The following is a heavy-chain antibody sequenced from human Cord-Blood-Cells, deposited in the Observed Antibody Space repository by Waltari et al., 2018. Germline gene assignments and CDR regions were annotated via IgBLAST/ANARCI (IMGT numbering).Heavy chain of an antibody. D-gene: IGHD3-16*01. CDR3: ARAPRGDDYGDY. J-gene: IGHJ4*02. CDR2: INPNRGGT. V-gene: IGHV1-2*06. Sequence: QVQLVQSGAEVKKPGASVKVSCKASGYTFTGYYMHWVRQAPGQGLEWKELINPNRGGTNYAQKIQGRVTMTRDTSISTAYMELSRLRSDDTAVYYCARAPRGDDYGDYWGQGTLVTVSS. CDR1: GYTFTGYY.